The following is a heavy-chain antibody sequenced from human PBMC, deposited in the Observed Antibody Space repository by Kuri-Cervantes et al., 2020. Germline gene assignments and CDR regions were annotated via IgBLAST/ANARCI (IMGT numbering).Heavy chain of an antibody. CDR3: ARDIYNFDY. Sequence: GESLKISCAASGFTFSSYWMHWVRQAPGKGLVWVSRINSDGRSTSYADSVKGRFTISRDNAKNSLYLQMNSLRAEDTAVYYCARDIYNFDYWGQGTLVTVSS. CDR1: GFTFSSYW. D-gene: IGHD4-11*01. J-gene: IGHJ4*02. CDR2: INSDGRST. V-gene: IGHV3-74*01.